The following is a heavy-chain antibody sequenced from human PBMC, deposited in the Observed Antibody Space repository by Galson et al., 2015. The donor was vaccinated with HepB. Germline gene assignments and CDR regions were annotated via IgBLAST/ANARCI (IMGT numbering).Heavy chain of an antibody. Sequence: TLSLTCTVSGGSISSGSYHWSWIRQPAGKGLEWIGRIYTSGSTNYNPSLKSRVTISVDTSKNQFSLKLSSVTAADTAVYYCARALYYYDSSGLYYYYGMDVWGQGTTVTVSS. CDR2: IYTSGST. CDR3: ARALYYYDSSGLYYYYGMDV. CDR1: GGSISSGSYH. V-gene: IGHV4-61*02. D-gene: IGHD3-22*01. J-gene: IGHJ6*02.